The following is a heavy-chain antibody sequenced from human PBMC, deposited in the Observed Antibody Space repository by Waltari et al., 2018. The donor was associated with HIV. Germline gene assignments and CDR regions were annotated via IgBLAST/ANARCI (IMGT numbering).Heavy chain of an antibody. Sequence: LQLQESGPGLVKPSETLSLTCTVSGDSISSSSYYWGWIRQPPGKGREWIGSIYYSGNTYYSPSLRIRVTISLDTSKNPFSLRLSSVTAADTAIYYCASHSRGYAVRYWYFDLWGRGTLVTVSS. D-gene: IGHD3-22*01. CDR2: IYYSGNT. J-gene: IGHJ2*01. V-gene: IGHV4-39*07. CDR3: ASHSRGYAVRYWYFDL. CDR1: GDSISSSSYY.